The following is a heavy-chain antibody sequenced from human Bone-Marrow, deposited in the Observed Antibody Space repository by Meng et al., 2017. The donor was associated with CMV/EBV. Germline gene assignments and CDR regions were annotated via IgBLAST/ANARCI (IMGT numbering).Heavy chain of an antibody. V-gene: IGHV3-21*01. Sequence: GESLKISCAASGFTFSSYSMNWVRQAPGKGLEWVSSISSSSSYIYYADPVKGGFTISRDNAKNSLYLQMNSLRAEDTAVYYCAKKSSGYDWGGFDCWGQGTLVTVSS. D-gene: IGHD3-16*01. CDR1: GFTFSSYS. CDR2: ISSSSSYI. CDR3: AKKSSGYDWGGFDC. J-gene: IGHJ4*02.